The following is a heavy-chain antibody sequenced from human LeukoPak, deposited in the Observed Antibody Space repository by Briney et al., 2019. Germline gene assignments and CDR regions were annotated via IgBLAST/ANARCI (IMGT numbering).Heavy chain of an antibody. CDR2: IYYTGST. CDR3: ASGAHTRGRDIWFGAYYYMDV. CDR1: GGSISSGGHY. Sequence: PSETLSLTCTVSGGSISSGGHYWSWIRHYPRKGLEWIGYIYYTGSTYYNPSLKSRVSISVDTSKNQFSLKLSSVTAADTAVYYCASGAHTRGRDIWFGAYYYMDVWGKGTTVTVSS. V-gene: IGHV4-31*03. D-gene: IGHD3-10*01. J-gene: IGHJ6*03.